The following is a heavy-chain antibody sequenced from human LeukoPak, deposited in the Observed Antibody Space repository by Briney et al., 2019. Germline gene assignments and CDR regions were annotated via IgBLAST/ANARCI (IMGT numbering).Heavy chain of an antibody. CDR2: ISGSGGST. Sequence: GGSLRLSCAASGFTFSSYAMSWVRQAPGKGLEWVSAISGSGGSTYYADSVKGRFTISGDNSKNTLYLQMNSLRAEDTAVYYCAKDPFWSGYPYWGQGTLVTVSS. J-gene: IGHJ4*02. CDR3: AKDPFWSGYPY. CDR1: GFTFSSYA. V-gene: IGHV3-23*01. D-gene: IGHD3-3*01.